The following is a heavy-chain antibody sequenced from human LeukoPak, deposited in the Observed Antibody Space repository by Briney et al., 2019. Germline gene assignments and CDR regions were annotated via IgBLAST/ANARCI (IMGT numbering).Heavy chain of an antibody. Sequence: GASVNVSCKASVGTFSSYAISWVRQAPGQGLEWMGGIIPMFGTANYAQKFQGRVTITADESTSTAYMELSSLRSEDTAVYYCARDQGYSGYDPTYRYYFDYWGQGTLVTVSS. CDR1: VGTFSSYA. CDR3: ARDQGYSGYDPTYRYYFDY. CDR2: IIPMFGTA. V-gene: IGHV1-69*13. J-gene: IGHJ4*02. D-gene: IGHD5-12*01.